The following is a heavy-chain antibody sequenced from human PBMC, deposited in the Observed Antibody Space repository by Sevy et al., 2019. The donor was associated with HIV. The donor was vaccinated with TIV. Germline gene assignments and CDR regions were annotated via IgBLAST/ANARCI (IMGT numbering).Heavy chain of an antibody. CDR2: ISNDGSDN. V-gene: IGHV3-30*18. CDR3: SKCGGGYDGSSWLYYYYLMDV. J-gene: IGHJ6*02. Sequence: GGSLRLSCAASGFTFSRHGMHWARQAPGKGLEWVAIISNDGSDNDYADSVKGRFTISRDNSKDTLYQQMNSLRVEDTAVYYSSKCGGGYDGSSWLYYYYLMDVWGQGATVTVSS. D-gene: IGHD6-13*01. CDR1: GFTFSRHG.